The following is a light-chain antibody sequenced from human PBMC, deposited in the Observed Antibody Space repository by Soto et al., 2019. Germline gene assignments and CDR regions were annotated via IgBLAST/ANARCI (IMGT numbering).Light chain of an antibody. CDR3: QQYNIWPPLT. Sequence: DIQMTQSPSTLSASVGDRVTITCRASQSISIWLAWYQQKPGKAPKILIYKASSLESGVPSRFSGSGSGTEFTLTISSLQSEDFGLYYCQQYNIWPPLTFGGGTKVEIK. CDR2: KAS. V-gene: IGKV1-5*03. CDR1: QSISIW. J-gene: IGKJ4*01.